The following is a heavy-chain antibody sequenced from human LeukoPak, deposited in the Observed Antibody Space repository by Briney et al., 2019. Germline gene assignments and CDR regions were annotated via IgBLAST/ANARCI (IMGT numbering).Heavy chain of an antibody. CDR3: ARGYYDFWSGPPPGFDP. Sequence: SETLSLTCTVSGGSISSYYWSWIRQPPGKGLEWIGYIYYSGSTNYNPSLKSRVTISVDTSKNPFSLKLSSVTAADTAVYYCARGYYDFWSGPPPGFDPWGQGTLVTVSS. CDR2: IYYSGST. V-gene: IGHV4-59*01. D-gene: IGHD3-3*01. CDR1: GGSISSYY. J-gene: IGHJ5*02.